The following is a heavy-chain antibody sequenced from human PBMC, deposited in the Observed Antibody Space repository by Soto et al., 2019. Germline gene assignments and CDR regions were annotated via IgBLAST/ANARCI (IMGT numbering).Heavy chain of an antibody. CDR3: ARAVNYYYYGMDV. CDR1: GSNFNHNG. V-gene: IGHV5-10-1*01. CDR2: IDPSDSYT. Sequence: CTGSGSNFNHNGNSWMRQMPGKGMEWMERIDPSDSYTNYSPSFQGHVTIAAGKSISTAYLQWSSLKASDTAMYYCARAVNYYYYGMDVWGQGTTVNLSS. J-gene: IGHJ6*02.